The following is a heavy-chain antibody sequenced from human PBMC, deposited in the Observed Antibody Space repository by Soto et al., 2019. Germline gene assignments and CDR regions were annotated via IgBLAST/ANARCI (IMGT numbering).Heavy chain of an antibody. J-gene: IGHJ4*02. CDR2: VHYSGST. CDR3: ARDVDY. Sequence: PSETLSLTCTVSGGSLSTYHWSWIRQPPGKGPEWIGYVHYSGSTYYNPSLKSRVTISVDTSKNQFSLKLSSVTAADTAVYYCARDVDYWGQGTLVTVSS. V-gene: IGHV4-59*12. CDR1: GGSLSTYH.